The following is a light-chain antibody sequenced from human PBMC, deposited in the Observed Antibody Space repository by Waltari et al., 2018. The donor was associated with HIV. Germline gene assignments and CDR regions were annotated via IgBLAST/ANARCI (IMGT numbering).Light chain of an antibody. CDR2: KDS. CDR3: QAADTSCTHVV. J-gene: IGLJ2*01. Sequence: SYELTQPPSVSVSPGQTARITCSGDALPTQYAYWYQQKPGRAPVLVIYKDSERPSGIPERFSGSSSGTTVTLTISGVQAEDEADYYCQAADTSCTHVVFGGGTKLTVL. V-gene: IGLV3-25*03. CDR1: ALPTQY.